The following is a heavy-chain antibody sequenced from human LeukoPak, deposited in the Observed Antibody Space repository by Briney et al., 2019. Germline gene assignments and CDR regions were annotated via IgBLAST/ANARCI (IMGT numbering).Heavy chain of an antibody. J-gene: IGHJ5*02. CDR2: IIPILGIA. V-gene: IGHV1-69*02. CDR1: GGTFSSYT. CDR3: ARKRANLQNWFDP. Sequence: SVKVSCKASGGTFSSYTISWVRQAPGQGLEWMGRIIPILGIANYAQKFQGRVTITADKSTSTAYMELSSLRSEDTAVYYCARKRANLQNWFDPGGQGTLVTVSS.